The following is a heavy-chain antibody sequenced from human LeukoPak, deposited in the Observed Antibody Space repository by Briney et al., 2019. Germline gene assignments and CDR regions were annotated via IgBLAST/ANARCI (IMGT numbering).Heavy chain of an antibody. CDR3: AKVEGYSGYDQSDY. Sequence: GGSLRLSCAASGFTFSSYAMSWVRQAPGKGLEWVLAISGSGGSTYYADSVKGRFTISRDNSKNTLYLQMNSLRAEDTAVYYCAKVEGYSGYDQSDYWGQGTLVTVSS. J-gene: IGHJ4*02. CDR1: GFTFSSYA. V-gene: IGHV3-23*01. D-gene: IGHD5-12*01. CDR2: ISGSGGST.